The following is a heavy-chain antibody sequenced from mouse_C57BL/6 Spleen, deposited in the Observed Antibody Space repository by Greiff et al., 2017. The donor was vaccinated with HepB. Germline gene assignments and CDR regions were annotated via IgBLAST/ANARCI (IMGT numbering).Heavy chain of an antibody. J-gene: IGHJ4*01. CDR2: IYPGSGST. V-gene: IGHV1-55*01. Sequence: VQLQQSGAELVKPGASVKMSCKASGYTFTSYWITWVKQRPGQGLEWIGDIYPGSGSTNYNEKFKSKATLTVDTSSSTAYMQLSSLTSEDSAVYYCASYHYYGRSYGAMDYWGQGTSVTVSS. CDR3: ASYHYYGRSYGAMDY. CDR1: GYTFTSYW. D-gene: IGHD1-1*01.